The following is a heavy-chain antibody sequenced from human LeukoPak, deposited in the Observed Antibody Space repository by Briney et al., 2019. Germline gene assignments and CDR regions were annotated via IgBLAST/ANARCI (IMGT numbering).Heavy chain of an antibody. CDR3: ARGQTGR. CDR2: INHSGST. V-gene: IGHV4-34*01. Sequence: SETLSLTCTVSGGSISSYYWSWIRQPPGKGLEWIGEINHSGSTNYNPSLKSRVTISVDTSKNQFSLKLSSVTAADTAVYYCARGQTGRWGQGTLVTVSS. CDR1: GGSISSYY. J-gene: IGHJ4*02.